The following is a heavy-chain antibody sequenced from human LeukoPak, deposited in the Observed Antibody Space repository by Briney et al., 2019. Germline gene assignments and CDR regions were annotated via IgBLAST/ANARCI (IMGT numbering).Heavy chain of an antibody. D-gene: IGHD6-13*01. CDR2: INPSAGST. J-gene: IGHJ6*03. V-gene: IGHV1-46*01. CDR1: GYTFSTYY. Sequence: GASVKVSCKASGYTFSTYYMHWVRQAPGQGLEWMGIINPSAGSTTYAQKFQGRVTMTRDTSTSTVYMGLSSLTSEDSAMYYCARGGTAAGEPLYYMDVWGKGTTVTVSS. CDR3: ARGGTAAGEPLYYMDV.